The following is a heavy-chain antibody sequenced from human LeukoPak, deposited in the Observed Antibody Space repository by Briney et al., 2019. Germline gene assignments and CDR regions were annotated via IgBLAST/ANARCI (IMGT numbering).Heavy chain of an antibody. Sequence: SETLSLTCAVYGGSFSGYYWSWIRKPPGKGLEWIGEINHSGSTNYNPSLRSRVTISVDTSKNQFSLKLSSVTAADTAVYYCARGPYSSPTQYWGQGTLVTVSS. CDR1: GGSFSGYY. V-gene: IGHV4-34*01. CDR2: INHSGST. CDR3: ARGPYSSPTQY. D-gene: IGHD6-13*01. J-gene: IGHJ4*02.